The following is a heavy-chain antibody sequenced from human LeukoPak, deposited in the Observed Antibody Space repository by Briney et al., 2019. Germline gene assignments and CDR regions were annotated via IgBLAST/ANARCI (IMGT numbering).Heavy chain of an antibody. CDR2: IIPIFGIA. D-gene: IGHD3-22*01. Sequence: SVKVSCKASRGTFSSYAISWVRQAPGQGLEWMGRIIPIFGIANYAQKFQGRVTITADKSTSTAYMELSSLRSEDTAVYYCARDLTYYDSTQTGYYYYGMDVWGQGTTVTVSS. CDR3: ARDLTYYDSTQTGYYYYGMDV. J-gene: IGHJ6*02. V-gene: IGHV1-69*04. CDR1: RGTFSSYA.